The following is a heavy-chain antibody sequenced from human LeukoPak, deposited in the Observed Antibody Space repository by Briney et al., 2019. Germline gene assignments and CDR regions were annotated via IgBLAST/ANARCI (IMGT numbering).Heavy chain of an antibody. CDR3: ARDAESDAFDI. J-gene: IGHJ3*02. CDR1: GFTFSSYA. CDR2: IAYDGSNK. V-gene: IGHV3-30-3*01. Sequence: GGSLRLSCAASGFTFSSYAMHLVRQAPGKGLEWVAVIAYDGSNKYYADSVKRRFTTSRDNSKNTLYLQMNSLRAEDTAVYYCARDAESDAFDIWGQGTMVTVSS.